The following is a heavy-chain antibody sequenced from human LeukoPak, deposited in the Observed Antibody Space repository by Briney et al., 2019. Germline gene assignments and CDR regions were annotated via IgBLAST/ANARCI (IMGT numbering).Heavy chain of an antibody. CDR3: ARGGYRRNDAFDI. CDR1: GFTFSSYS. V-gene: IGHV3-48*04. Sequence: GGSLRLSCAASGFTFSSYSMNWVRQTPGKGLEWVSYISSASGSIYYADSVKGRFTISRDNAKNSLFLQMNSLRAEDTAVYYCARGGYRRNDAFDIWGQGTMVTVSS. CDR2: ISSASGSI. D-gene: IGHD3-22*01. J-gene: IGHJ3*02.